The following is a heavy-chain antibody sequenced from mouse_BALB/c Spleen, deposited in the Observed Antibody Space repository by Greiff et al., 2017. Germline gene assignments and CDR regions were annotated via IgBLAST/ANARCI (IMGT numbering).Heavy chain of an antibody. CDR2: INPSNGRT. Sequence: QVQLQQPGAELVKPGASVKLSCKASGYTFTSYWMHWVKQRPGQGLEWIGEINPSNGRTNYNEKFKSKATLTVDKSSSTAYMQLSSLTSEDSAVYYCARGTAYYRYDFYFDYWGQGTTLTVSS. D-gene: IGHD2-14*01. V-gene: IGHV1S81*02. CDR1: GYTFTSYW. J-gene: IGHJ2*01. CDR3: ARGTAYYRYDFYFDY.